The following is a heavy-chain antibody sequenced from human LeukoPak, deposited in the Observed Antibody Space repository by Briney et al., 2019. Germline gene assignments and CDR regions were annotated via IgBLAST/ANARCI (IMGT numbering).Heavy chain of an antibody. V-gene: IGHV3-9*01. CDR1: GFTFDDYA. Sequence: PGRSLRLSCAASGFTFDDYAMHWVRQAPGKGLEWVSGISWNSGSIGYADSVKGRFTISRDNAKNSLYLQMNSLRAEDTALYYCAKDQTPDRSHDAFDIWGQRTMVTVSS. CDR3: AKDQTPDRSHDAFDI. J-gene: IGHJ3*02. D-gene: IGHD1-14*01. CDR2: ISWNSGSI.